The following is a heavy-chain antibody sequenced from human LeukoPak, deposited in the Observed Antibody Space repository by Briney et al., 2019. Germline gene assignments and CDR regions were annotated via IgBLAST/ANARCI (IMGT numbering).Heavy chain of an antibody. J-gene: IGHJ6*03. CDR3: AREYDFWSGYYYYYYYMDV. V-gene: IGHV4-4*07. CDR2: IYPSGNT. CDR1: RGSTSTYY. D-gene: IGHD3-3*01. Sequence: SETLSLTCTVSRGSTSTYYWSWIRQPAGKGLEWIGRIYPSGNTNFNPSLMSRVTMSIDTSKNQFSLKLSSVTAADTAVYYCAREYDFWSGYYYYYYYMDVWGKGTTVTVSS.